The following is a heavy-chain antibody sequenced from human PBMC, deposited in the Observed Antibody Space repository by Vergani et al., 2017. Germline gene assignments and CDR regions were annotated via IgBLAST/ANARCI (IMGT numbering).Heavy chain of an antibody. CDR3: ASPSVAAAGMYQAAEDEYFQH. CDR1: GGTFSSYA. CDR2: IIPIFGTA. V-gene: IGHV1-69*13. D-gene: IGHD6-13*01. J-gene: IGHJ1*01. Sequence: QVQLVQSGAEVKKPGSSVKVSCKASGGTFSSYAISWVRQAPGQGLEWMGRIIPIFGTANYAQKFQGRVTITADESTSTAYMELSSLRSEDTAVYYCASPSVAAAGMYQAAEDEYFQHWGQGTLVTVSS.